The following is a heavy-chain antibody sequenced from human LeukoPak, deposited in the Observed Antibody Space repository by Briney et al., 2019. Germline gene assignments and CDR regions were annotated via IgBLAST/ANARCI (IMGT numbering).Heavy chain of an antibody. V-gene: IGHV4-61*02. J-gene: IGHJ5*02. CDR1: GGSISSGSYY. CDR3: AREWTIRGFDP. CDR2: IYTSGST. Sequence: SETLSLTCTVSGGSISSGSYYWSWLRQPAGTGLEWIGRIYTSGSTNYNPSLKSRVTISVDTSKNQFSLKLSSVTAADTAVYYCAREWTIRGFDPWGQGTLVTVSS. D-gene: IGHD3-10*01.